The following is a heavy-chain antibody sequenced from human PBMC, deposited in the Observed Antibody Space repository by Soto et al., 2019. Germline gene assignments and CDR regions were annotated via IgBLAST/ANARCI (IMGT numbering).Heavy chain of an antibody. CDR2: ISYGGST. CDR1: GGSINSGGYC. V-gene: IGHV4-31*03. J-gene: IGHJ4*02. Sequence: QVQLQESGPGLVKPSQTLSLTCTVSGGSINSGGYCWSWIRQHPGKGLDWIGCISYGGSTSYNPSLXSXXTISVDTSKNPSSLKPTSVTAAATAVYYCSRGILVWGQGALITVSS. D-gene: IGHD5-18*01. CDR3: SRGILV.